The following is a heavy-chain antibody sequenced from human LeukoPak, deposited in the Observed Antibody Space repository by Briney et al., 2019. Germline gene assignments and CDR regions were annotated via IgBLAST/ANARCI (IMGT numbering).Heavy chain of an antibody. J-gene: IGHJ6*03. D-gene: IGHD3/OR15-3a*01. CDR1: GGSFSGYY. V-gene: IGHV4-34*01. CDR2: INHSGCT. CDR3: ARRESGLVYYYYMDV. Sequence: SETLSLTCAVYGGSFSGYYWSWIRQPPGKGLEWIGEINHSGCTNYNPSLKSRVTISVDTSKNQFSLKLSSVTAADTAVYYCARRESGLVYYYYMDVWGKGTTVTISS.